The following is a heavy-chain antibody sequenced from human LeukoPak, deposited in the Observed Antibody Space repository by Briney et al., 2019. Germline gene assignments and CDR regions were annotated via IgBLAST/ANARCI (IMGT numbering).Heavy chain of an antibody. CDR3: AKETGRWELE. CDR1: GFTFSSYG. CDR2: ISNDGSNK. Sequence: GGSLRLSCAASGFTFSSYGIHWVRQAPGKGLEWVAVISNDGSNKFYADSVKGRFTISRDNSKNTLYLQMNSLRAEDTAFYYCAKETGRWELEWGQGTLVTVSS. D-gene: IGHD1-26*01. J-gene: IGHJ4*02. V-gene: IGHV3-30*18.